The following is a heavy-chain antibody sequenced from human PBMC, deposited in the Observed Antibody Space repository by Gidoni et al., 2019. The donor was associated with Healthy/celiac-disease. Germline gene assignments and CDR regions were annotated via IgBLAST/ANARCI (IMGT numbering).Heavy chain of an antibody. CDR2: IYYSGST. D-gene: IGHD5-12*01. CDR3: ARDRSGYEDYYYYGMDV. CDR1: GGSISSGGYY. J-gene: IGHJ6*02. Sequence: QVQLQESGPGLVKPSQTLSLTCTVSGGSISSGGYYWSWIRQHPGKGLEWIGYIYYSGSTYYNPSLKSRVTISVDTSKNQFSLKLSSVTAADTAVYYCARDRSGYEDYYYYGMDVWGQGTTVTVSS. V-gene: IGHV4-31*03.